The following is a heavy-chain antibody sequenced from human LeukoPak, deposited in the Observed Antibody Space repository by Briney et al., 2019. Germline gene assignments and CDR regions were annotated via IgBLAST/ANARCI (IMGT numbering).Heavy chain of an antibody. V-gene: IGHV3-21*01. Sequence: PGGSLRLSCAASGFTFSSYSMNWVRQAPGKGLEWVSSISSSSSYIYYADSVKGRFTISRDNAKNSLYLQMNSLRAEDTAVYYCARDRRYGDCAGDDAFDIWGQGTMVTVSS. D-gene: IGHD4-17*01. CDR1: GFTFSSYS. CDR3: ARDRRYGDCAGDDAFDI. J-gene: IGHJ3*02. CDR2: ISSSSSYI.